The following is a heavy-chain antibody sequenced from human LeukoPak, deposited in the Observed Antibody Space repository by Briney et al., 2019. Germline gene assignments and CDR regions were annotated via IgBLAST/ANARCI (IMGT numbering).Heavy chain of an antibody. Sequence: SETLSLTCTVSGGSISSGSYYWSWIRQPPGKGLEWIGYIYYSGSTNYNPSLKSRVTISVDTSKNQFSLKLSSVTAADTAVYYCARLGETVYDSSGYYRDYWGQGTLVTVSS. V-gene: IGHV4-61*01. CDR3: ARLGETVYDSSGYYRDY. CDR1: GGSISSGSYY. CDR2: IYYSGST. D-gene: IGHD3-22*01. J-gene: IGHJ4*02.